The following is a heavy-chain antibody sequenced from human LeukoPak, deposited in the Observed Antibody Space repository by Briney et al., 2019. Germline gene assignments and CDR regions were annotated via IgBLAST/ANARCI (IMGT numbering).Heavy chain of an antibody. CDR3: ARVRTAGYCSSTSCQGDYYYMDV. Sequence: ASVKVSCKASGYTFTGYYMHWVRHAPGQGLEWMGWINPNSGGTNYAQKFQGRVTMTRDTSISTAYMELSRLRSDDTAVYYCARVRTAGYCSSTSCQGDYYYMDVWGKGTTVTVSS. CDR2: INPNSGGT. D-gene: IGHD2-2*01. V-gene: IGHV1-2*02. J-gene: IGHJ6*03. CDR1: GYTFTGYY.